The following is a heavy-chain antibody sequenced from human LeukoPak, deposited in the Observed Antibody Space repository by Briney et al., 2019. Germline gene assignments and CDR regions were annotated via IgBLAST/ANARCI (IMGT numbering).Heavy chain of an antibody. D-gene: IGHD3-22*01. Sequence: GGSLRLSCAASGFTFSSYSMNWVRQAPGKGLEWVSSISSSSSYIFYADSVKGRFTISRDNAKNSLYLQMNSLRAEDTAVYYCAKGGYYDSSEDYWGQGTLVTVSS. CDR1: GFTFSSYS. J-gene: IGHJ4*02. V-gene: IGHV3-21*04. CDR2: ISSSSSYI. CDR3: AKGGYYDSSEDY.